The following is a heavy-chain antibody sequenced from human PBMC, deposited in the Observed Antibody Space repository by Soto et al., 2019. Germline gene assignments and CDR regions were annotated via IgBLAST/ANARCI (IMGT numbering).Heavy chain of an antibody. D-gene: IGHD3-16*02. CDR3: ARWPQPRYTADPYAVDV. J-gene: IGHJ6*02. Sequence: QLHLVQSGTELKKPGSSVKVSCKASGGTFGSSGLSWVRQAPGQGLEWMGMIVPSLDTTNYAQKFQARVTITADEVTSTAYMELRSLRSEDTAVYYCARWPQPRYTADPYAVDVWGQGTRVIVSS. CDR2: IVPSLDTT. CDR1: GGTFGSSG. V-gene: IGHV1-69*11.